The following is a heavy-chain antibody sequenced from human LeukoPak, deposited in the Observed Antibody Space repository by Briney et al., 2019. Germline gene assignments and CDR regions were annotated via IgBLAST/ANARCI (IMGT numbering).Heavy chain of an antibody. CDR3: ARRIIAAAATPGALDY. J-gene: IGHJ4*02. CDR1: GFTFSSYA. V-gene: IGHV3-30-3*01. Sequence: GGSLRLSCAASGFTFSSYAMHWVRQAPGKGLEWVAVISYDGSNKYYADPVKGRFTISRDNSKNTLYLQMNSLRAEDTAVYYCARRIIAAAATPGALDYWGQGTLVTVSS. D-gene: IGHD6-13*01. CDR2: ISYDGSNK.